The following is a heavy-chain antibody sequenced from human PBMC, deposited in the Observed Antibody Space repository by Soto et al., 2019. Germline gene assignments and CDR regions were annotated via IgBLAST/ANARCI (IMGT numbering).Heavy chain of an antibody. CDR2: ISSTTNYI. V-gene: IGHV3-21*06. Sequence: EVQLVESGGGLVKPGGSLRLSCAASGFTFTRYSMNWVRQAPGKGLEWVSSISSTTNYIYYGDSMKGRFTISKDNAKNSLSLEMNSLRDEDTAVYYCARESEDLTSNFDYWGQGPLVTVSS. CDR3: ARESEDLTSNFDY. J-gene: IGHJ4*02. CDR1: GFTFTRYS.